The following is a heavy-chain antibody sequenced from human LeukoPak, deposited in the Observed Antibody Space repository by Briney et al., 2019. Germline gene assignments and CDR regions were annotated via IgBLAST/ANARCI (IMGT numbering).Heavy chain of an antibody. CDR3: AREGKGEQAGLFDY. D-gene: IGHD3-16*01. V-gene: IGHV6-1*01. Sequence: SQTLSLTLAISGYRVSSKSAGWTWIRQSPSRGLEWLGRTYYRYKWNNDYAPSVESRISINADISKNQFSLHLNSVTLEDTAVYYCAREGKGEQAGLFDYWGQGTLVTVSS. CDR1: GYRVSSKSAG. J-gene: IGHJ4*02. CDR2: TYYRYKWNN.